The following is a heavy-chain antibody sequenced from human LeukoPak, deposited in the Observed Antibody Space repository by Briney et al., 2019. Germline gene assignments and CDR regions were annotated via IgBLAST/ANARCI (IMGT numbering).Heavy chain of an antibody. V-gene: IGHV3-23*01. J-gene: IGHJ4*02. D-gene: IGHD6-19*01. CDR2: IFGSGGSS. CDR1: GFTFNSYA. CDR3: AKTTTRYSSGRYPGWPVDY. Sequence: PGGSLRLSCAASGFTFNSYAMYWVRQAPGKGLEWVSGIFGSGGSSHYADSVKGRFTISRDNSKNTVYLQMNSLRPEDTAVYYCAKTTTRYSSGRYPGWPVDYWGQGTLVTVSS.